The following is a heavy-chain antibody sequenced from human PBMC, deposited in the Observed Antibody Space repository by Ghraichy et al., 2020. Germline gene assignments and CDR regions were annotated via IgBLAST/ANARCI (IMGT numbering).Heavy chain of an antibody. Sequence: GGSLRLSCAASGFTFRKYAMSWVRQAPGKGLEWVSGVSGRGDTTYYADSVRGRFTISRDNAKKTLFLQLNSLRVEDSGLYYCAKDSLDYGDYEFDSWGQGTLVTVSS. CDR3: AKDSLDYGDYEFDS. J-gene: IGHJ4*02. CDR1: GFTFRKYA. D-gene: IGHD4-17*01. V-gene: IGHV3-23*01. CDR2: VSGRGDTT.